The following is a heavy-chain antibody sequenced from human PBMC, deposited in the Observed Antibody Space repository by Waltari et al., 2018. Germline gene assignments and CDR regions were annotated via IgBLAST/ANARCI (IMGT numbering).Heavy chain of an antibody. J-gene: IGHJ3*02. V-gene: IGHV1-69*01. CDR3: AAFEWGSSRGGPDAFDI. D-gene: IGHD3-16*01. CDR2: ISPIFGTA. Sequence: QVQLVQSGAEVKKPGSSVKVSCKASGGTFSSYAISWVRQAPGQGLEWMGGISPIFGTANYAQKCQGRVTITADESTSTAYMELSSLRSEDTAVYYCAAFEWGSSRGGPDAFDIWGQGTMVTVSS. CDR1: GGTFSSYA.